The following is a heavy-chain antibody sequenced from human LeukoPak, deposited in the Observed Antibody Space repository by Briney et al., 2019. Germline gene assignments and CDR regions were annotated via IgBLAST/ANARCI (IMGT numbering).Heavy chain of an antibody. V-gene: IGHV1-69*13. CDR3: ASYGSGSYTSERPYYFDY. Sequence: GASMKVSCKASGGTFSSYAISWVRQAPGQGLEWMGGIIPIFGTANYAQKFQGRVTITADESTSTAYMELSSLRYEDTAVYYCASYGSGSYTSERPYYFDYWGQGTLVTVSS. CDR2: IIPIFGTA. J-gene: IGHJ4*02. CDR1: GGTFSSYA. D-gene: IGHD3-10*01.